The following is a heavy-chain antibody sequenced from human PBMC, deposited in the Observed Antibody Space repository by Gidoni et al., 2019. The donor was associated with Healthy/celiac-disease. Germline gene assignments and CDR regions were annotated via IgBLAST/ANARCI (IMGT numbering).Heavy chain of an antibody. Sequence: QVQLVQSGSELKKPGASVKVSCKASGYTFTSYAMNWVRQAPGQGLEWMGWINTNTGNPTYAQGFTGRFVFSLDTSVSTAYLQISSLKAEDTAVYYCAGVIVAATFRIYYYYGMDVWGQGTTVTVSS. V-gene: IGHV7-4-1*02. CDR1: GYTFTSYA. CDR2: INTNTGNP. J-gene: IGHJ6*02. CDR3: AGVIVAATFRIYYYYGMDV. D-gene: IGHD2-15*01.